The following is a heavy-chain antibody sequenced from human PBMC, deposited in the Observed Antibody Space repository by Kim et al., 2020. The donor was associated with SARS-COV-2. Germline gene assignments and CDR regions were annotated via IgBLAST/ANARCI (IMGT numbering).Heavy chain of an antibody. CDR2: INHSGST. Sequence: SETLSLTCAVYGGSFSGYYWSWIRQPPGKGLEWIGEINHSGSTNYNPSLKSRVTISVDTSKNQFSLKLSSVTAADTAVYYCARGHGSGTAWGQGTLVTVSS. J-gene: IGHJ5*01. CDR1: GGSFSGYY. D-gene: IGHD3-10*01. CDR3: ARGHGSGTA. V-gene: IGHV4-34*01.